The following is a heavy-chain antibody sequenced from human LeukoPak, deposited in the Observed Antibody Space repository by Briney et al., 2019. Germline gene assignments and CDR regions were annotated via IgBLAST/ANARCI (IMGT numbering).Heavy chain of an antibody. V-gene: IGHV1-18*01. CDR2: ISAYNGNT. Sequence: ASVKVSCKXSGYTFTSYGISWVRQAPGQGLEWMGWISAYNGNTNYAQKLQGRVTMTTDTSTSTAYMELRSLRSDDTAVYYCARSDYYYDSSGPVWDFDYWGQGTLVTVSS. CDR3: ARSDYYYDSSGPVWDFDY. D-gene: IGHD3-22*01. J-gene: IGHJ4*02. CDR1: GYTFTSYG.